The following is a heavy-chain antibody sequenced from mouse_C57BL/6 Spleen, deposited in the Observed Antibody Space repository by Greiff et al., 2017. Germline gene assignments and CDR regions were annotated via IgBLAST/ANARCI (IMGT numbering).Heavy chain of an antibody. Sequence: SGPELVKPGASVKISCKASGYAFSSSWMNWVQQRPGKGLEWIGRIYPGDGDTNYNGKFKGKATLTADKSSSTAYMQLSSQTSEDSAVYFCARTPYDYDVMDYWGQGTSVTVSS. CDR2: IYPGDGDT. J-gene: IGHJ4*01. D-gene: IGHD2-4*01. V-gene: IGHV1-82*01. CDR1: GYAFSSSW. CDR3: ARTPYDYDVMDY.